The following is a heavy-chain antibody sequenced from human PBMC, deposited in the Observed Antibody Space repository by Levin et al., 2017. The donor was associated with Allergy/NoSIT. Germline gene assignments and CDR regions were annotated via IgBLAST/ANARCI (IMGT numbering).Heavy chain of an antibody. D-gene: IGHD2-15*01. V-gene: IGHV7-4-1*02. CDR2: IDTNTGNP. CDR1: GFTLSNYA. J-gene: IGHJ3*01. CDR3: AKDGVGGFCSGGSCYWADGFDV. Sequence: TGESLKISCKASGFTLSNYAMNWVRQAPGQGLEWMGWIDTNTGNPTYAQAFTGRFVFSLDTSVSTTYLQITSLKAEDTAVYYCAKDGVGGFCSGGSCYWADGFDVWGQGTMVTVSS.